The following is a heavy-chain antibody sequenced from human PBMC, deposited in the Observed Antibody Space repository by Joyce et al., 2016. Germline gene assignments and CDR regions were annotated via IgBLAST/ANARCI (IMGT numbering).Heavy chain of an antibody. CDR1: GFTTFTSFA. CDR3: ARGDPRIATEFYGLDV. D-gene: IGHD6-13*01. J-gene: IGHJ6*02. CDR2: ISYEGGNK. Sequence: QVQLVESGGGVVQPGRFLRFSCAASGFTTFTSFAMHWVRQAPGKGLGWVTIISYEGGNKNYADAVKGRFTISRDNSKNTMYLQMNSLGVEDTAVYYCARGDPRIATEFYGLDVWGQGTTVTVSS. V-gene: IGHV3-30*17.